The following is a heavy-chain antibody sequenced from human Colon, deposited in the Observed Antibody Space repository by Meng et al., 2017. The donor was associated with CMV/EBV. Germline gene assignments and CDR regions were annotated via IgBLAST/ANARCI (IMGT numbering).Heavy chain of an antibody. CDR2: ISPYNGDT. CDR1: GYTFTNFG. Sequence: VQLVPSGAEVKKPGASVKFSCKTSGYTFTNFGISWVRQAPGQGLEWMAYISPYNGDTNYAQRFQGRVALTTDTSTSTVYMELGSLTSDDTAMYYCARELARGGYWGQGTLVTVSS. V-gene: IGHV1-18*01. CDR3: ARELARGGY. J-gene: IGHJ4*02.